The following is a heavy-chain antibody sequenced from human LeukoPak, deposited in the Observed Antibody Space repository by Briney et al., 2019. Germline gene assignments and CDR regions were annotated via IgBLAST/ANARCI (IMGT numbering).Heavy chain of an antibody. D-gene: IGHD3-10*01. Sequence: RLETLSLTCSVSGGSVNSGGFYWGWLRQPPGKGPEWIATIYDYNPSLQSRVTISIDTSKNQFSLRPTSVTATDTAVYHCARHSGSVSLSRPFDPWGQGTLVTVSS. CDR2: IY. CDR3: ARHSGSVSLSRPFDP. J-gene: IGHJ5*02. V-gene: IGHV4-39*01. CDR1: GGSVNSGGFY.